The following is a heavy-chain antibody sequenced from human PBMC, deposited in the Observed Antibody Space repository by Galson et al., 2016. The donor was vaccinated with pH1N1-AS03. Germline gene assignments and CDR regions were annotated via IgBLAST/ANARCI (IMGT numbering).Heavy chain of an antibody. Sequence: SVKVSCKASGYTFPNFGMSWVRQAPGQGLEWMGWISPYNGNTQYAQRHEGRVTMTTDTSTNTASLDLRSLTYDDTAVYYCARAAPFDPWGHGTLVIVSS. CDR3: ARAAPFDP. CDR1: GYTFPNFG. J-gene: IGHJ5*02. V-gene: IGHV1-18*04. D-gene: IGHD2-15*01. CDR2: ISPYNGNT.